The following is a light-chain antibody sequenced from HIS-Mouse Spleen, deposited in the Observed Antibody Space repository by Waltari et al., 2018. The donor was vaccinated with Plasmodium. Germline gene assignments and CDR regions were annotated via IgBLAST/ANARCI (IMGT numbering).Light chain of an antibody. J-gene: IGKJ4*01. CDR2: EVY. CDR1: QDISNY. CDR3: QQYDNLPLN. Sequence: DIQMTQSPSSLSASVGDRVTITCQASQDISNYLNLYQQKPGKAPKLLIYEVYNLETGVPARFSGSGSGTDFTFTISSVQPEDNATYYCQQYDNLPLNFGGGTKVEIK. V-gene: IGKV1-33*01.